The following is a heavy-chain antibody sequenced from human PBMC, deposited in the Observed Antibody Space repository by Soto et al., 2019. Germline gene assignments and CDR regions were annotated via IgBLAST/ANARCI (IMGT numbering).Heavy chain of an antibody. CDR1: GFTFSSYS. CDR2: ISSSSSYI. V-gene: IGHV3-21*01. CDR3: ARPSSSSWHGGDYYYYGMDV. D-gene: IGHD6-13*01. Sequence: GGSLRLSCAASGFTFSSYSMNWVRQAPGKGLEWVSSISSSSSYIYYADSVKGRFTISRDNAKNSLYLQMNSLRAEDTAVYYCARPSSSSWHGGDYYYYGMDVWGQGTTVTVSS. J-gene: IGHJ6*02.